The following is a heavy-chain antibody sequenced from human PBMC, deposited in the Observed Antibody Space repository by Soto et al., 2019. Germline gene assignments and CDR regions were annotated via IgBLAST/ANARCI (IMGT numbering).Heavy chain of an antibody. J-gene: IGHJ4*02. CDR2: ISAYNGNT. CDR3: ARITNVDTAMENSDY. V-gene: IGHV1-18*01. D-gene: IGHD5-18*01. Sequence: ASVKVSCKASGYTFTSYDMHWVRQAPGQGLEWMGWISAYNGNTNYAQKLQGRVTMTTDTSTSTAYMELRSLRSDDTAVYYCARITNVDTAMENSDYWGQGTLVTVSS. CDR1: GYTFTSYD.